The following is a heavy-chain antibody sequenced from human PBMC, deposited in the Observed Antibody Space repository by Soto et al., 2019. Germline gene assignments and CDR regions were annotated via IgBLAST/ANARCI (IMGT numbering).Heavy chain of an antibody. Sequence: GASVKVSCKASGYTFTSYDINWVRQATGQGLEWMGWMNPNSGNTGYAQKFQGRVTMTRNTSICTAYMELSSLRSEDTAVYYCARGPGRYQLLSYYYYYYYMDVWGKGTTVTVSS. V-gene: IGHV1-8*01. D-gene: IGHD2-2*01. J-gene: IGHJ6*03. CDR2: MNPNSGNT. CDR1: GYTFTSYD. CDR3: ARGPGRYQLLSYYYYYYYMDV.